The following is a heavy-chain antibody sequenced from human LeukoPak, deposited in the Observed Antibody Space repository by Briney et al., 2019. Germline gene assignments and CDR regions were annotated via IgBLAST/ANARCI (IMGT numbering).Heavy chain of an antibody. D-gene: IGHD2-15*01. CDR1: GFTFSSYG. CDR2: ISGTGGTT. V-gene: IGHV3-23*01. Sequence: GGTLRLSCAASGFTFSSYGMSWVRQAPGKGLEWVSAISGTGGTTYYADSVKGRFTISRDNSKNTLYLQMNSLRAEDTAVYYCAKNGDRGAYCSGGSCYPYYYYYMDVWGKGTTVTVSS. J-gene: IGHJ6*03. CDR3: AKNGDRGAYCSGGSCYPYYYYYMDV.